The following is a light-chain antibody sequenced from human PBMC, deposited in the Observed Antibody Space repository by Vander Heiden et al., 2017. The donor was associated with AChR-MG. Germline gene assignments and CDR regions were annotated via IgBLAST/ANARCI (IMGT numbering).Light chain of an antibody. Sequence: QSALAQPASVSGPPGQSVTISCSGTTVDAGQYHYVSWYHQRPGKAPQLLMFDVNNRPSGVSDRFSGSKSGSTASLTISGLQAEDEAVYYCCSYTSDRGRVFGSGTKVTVL. J-gene: IGLJ1*01. CDR3: CSYTSDRGRV. CDR1: TVDAGQYHY. CDR2: DVN. V-gene: IGLV2-14*03.